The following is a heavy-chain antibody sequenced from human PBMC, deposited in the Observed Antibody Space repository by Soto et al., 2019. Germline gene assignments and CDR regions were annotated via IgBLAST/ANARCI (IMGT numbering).Heavy chain of an antibody. CDR1: GGPITSRTYS. CDR2: IYYHGNT. CDR3: ASLGHYYGSGSYYDYYYYGMDV. D-gene: IGHD3-10*01. V-gene: IGHV4-39*01. J-gene: IGHJ6*02. Sequence: SETLSLTCAVSGGPITSRTYSWGWIRQPPGKTLEWIGTIYYHGNTYSNPSLKSRVTISVDTSNNQLSLKLRSVTAADTAVYYCASLGHYYGSGSYYDYYYYGMDVWGQGTTVT.